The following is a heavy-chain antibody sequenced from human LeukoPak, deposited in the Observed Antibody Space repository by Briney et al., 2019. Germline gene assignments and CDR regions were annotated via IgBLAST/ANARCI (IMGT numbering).Heavy chain of an antibody. CDR1: GYTFTRYG. V-gene: IGHV1-18*01. J-gene: IGHJ5*02. Sequence: ASVKVSCKASGYTFTRYGISWVRQAPGQGLEWMAWISVYNGNTKYAQKLQGRVTMTTDTSTSTAYMELRSLRSDDTAVYYCARWGITMVRGALQEYNWFDPWGQGTLVTVSS. CDR3: ARWGITMVRGALQEYNWFDP. D-gene: IGHD3-10*01. CDR2: ISVYNGNT.